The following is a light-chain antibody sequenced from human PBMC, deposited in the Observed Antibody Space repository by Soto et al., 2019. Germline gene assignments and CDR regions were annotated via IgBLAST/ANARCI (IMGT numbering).Light chain of an antibody. CDR1: QSVSSY. CDR2: GAS. J-gene: IGKJ5*01. V-gene: IGKV3-11*01. Sequence: EIVLTQSPATLSLSPGERATLSCRASQSVSSYLAWYQQKPGQAPRLLIYGASTRATGIPARFSGSGSGTDFTLTISSLEPEDSAVYYCQQRHMWTITFGQGTRLET. CDR3: QQRHMWTIT.